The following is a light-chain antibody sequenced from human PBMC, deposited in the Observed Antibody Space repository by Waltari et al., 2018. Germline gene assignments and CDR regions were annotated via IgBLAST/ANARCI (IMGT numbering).Light chain of an antibody. CDR3: QVWDTSTEHVV. J-gene: IGLJ3*02. Sequence: SYVLTQPPPVSVAPGQTARITCGGNNIGSTSVHWYQQRPGQAPVLVVYEDRDRPSGIPERFSGSNSGNTATLTISRVEAGDEADYSCQVWDTSTEHVVIGGGTKLTVL. CDR1: NIGSTS. V-gene: IGLV3-21*02. CDR2: EDR.